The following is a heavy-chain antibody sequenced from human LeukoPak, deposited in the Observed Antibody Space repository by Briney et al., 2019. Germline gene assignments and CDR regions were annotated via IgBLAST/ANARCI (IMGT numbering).Heavy chain of an antibody. CDR3: ARVVVGDIAAFDI. D-gene: IGHD4-17*01. CDR2: INPSGGST. Sequence: ASVKVSCKASGYTFTSYYMHWVRQAPGQGLEWVGIINPSGGSTSYAQKFQGRVTMTRDTSTSTVYMELSSLRSEDTAVYYCARVVVGDIAAFDIWGQGTMVTVSS. CDR1: GYTFTSYY. V-gene: IGHV1-46*01. J-gene: IGHJ3*02.